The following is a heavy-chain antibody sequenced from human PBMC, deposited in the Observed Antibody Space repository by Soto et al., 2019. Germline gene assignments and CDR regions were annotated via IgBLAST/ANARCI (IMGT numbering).Heavy chain of an antibody. Sequence: PSETLPLTCTVSGGSISSYYWSWIRQPAGKGLEWIGRIYTSGSTNYNPSLKSRVTMSVDTSKNQFSLKLSSVTAADTAVYYCARTNQNYDFWSGYYTDNWFDPWGQGTLVTVSS. CDR1: GGSISSYY. CDR2: IYTSGST. CDR3: ARTNQNYDFWSGYYTDNWFDP. D-gene: IGHD3-3*01. J-gene: IGHJ5*02. V-gene: IGHV4-4*07.